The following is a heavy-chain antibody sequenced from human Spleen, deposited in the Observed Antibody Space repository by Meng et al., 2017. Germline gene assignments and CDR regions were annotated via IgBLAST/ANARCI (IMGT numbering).Heavy chain of an antibody. CDR2: IKQDGSNT. CDR1: GFTFSSYW. J-gene: IGHJ3*02. D-gene: IGHD3-22*01. Sequence: GESLKISCAASGFTFSSYWMSWVRQAPGKGLEWVANIKQDGSNTYYADSVKGRFSISGDNSKNTLYLQMNSLRAEDTAVYYCARASMIVVVIDAFDIWGQGTMVTVSS. CDR3: ARASMIVVVIDAFDI. V-gene: IGHV3-7*01.